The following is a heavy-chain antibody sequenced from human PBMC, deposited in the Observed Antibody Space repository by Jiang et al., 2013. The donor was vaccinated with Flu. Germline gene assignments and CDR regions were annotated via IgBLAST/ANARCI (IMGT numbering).Heavy chain of an antibody. J-gene: IGHJ6*03. V-gene: IGHV1-18*04. CDR1: GYTFIEYS. CDR2: ISGYNGNT. CDR3: ARQISTVTRSDYYYYYMDV. Sequence: GAEVKKPGASVKVSCKASGYTFIEYSITWVRQAPGQGLEWMGWISGYNGNTKYAEKFQGRVTMTTDISTRTAYMEVRSLRSDDTAVYFCARQISTVTRSDYYYYYMDVWGKGTTVTVSS. D-gene: IGHD4-11*01.